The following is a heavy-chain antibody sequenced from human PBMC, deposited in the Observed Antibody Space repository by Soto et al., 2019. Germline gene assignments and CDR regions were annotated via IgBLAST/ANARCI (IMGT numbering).Heavy chain of an antibody. CDR2: TRDKANGYTT. CDR1: GFTFSDHY. Sequence: EVQLVESGGGLVQPGGSLRLSCAASGFTFSDHYMDWVRQAPGKGLEWVGRTRDKANGYTTEYAASLIGRFTISTDDSKNSLYLQMKTLRTEDTAVYYCARGDVSNDGVYASDIWGQGTMVTFSS. CDR3: ARGDVSNDGVYASDI. V-gene: IGHV3-72*01. J-gene: IGHJ3*02. D-gene: IGHD2-8*01.